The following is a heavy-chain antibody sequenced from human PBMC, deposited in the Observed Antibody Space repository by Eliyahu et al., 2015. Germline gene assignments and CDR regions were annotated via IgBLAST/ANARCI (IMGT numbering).Heavy chain of an antibody. CDR2: ISGSGGTT. J-gene: IGHJ3*02. D-gene: IGHD3-10*01. CDR3: AKDPFYYYGSGSQDAFDI. V-gene: IGHV3-23*01. CDR1: GFXFSXYA. Sequence: EVQLLESGGGLVQPGESLRLSCAASGFXFSXYAMSWVRQAPGKGLGXVSAISGSGGTTYYADSVKGRFTISRDNSKNTLYLQMNSLRAEDTAVYYCAKDPFYYYGSGSQDAFDIWGQGTMVTVSS.